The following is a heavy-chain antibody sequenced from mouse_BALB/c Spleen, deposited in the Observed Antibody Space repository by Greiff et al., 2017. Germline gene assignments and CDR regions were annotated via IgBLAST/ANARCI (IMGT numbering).Heavy chain of an antibody. CDR3: ASYYDDGYAMEY. J-gene: IGHJ4*01. D-gene: IGHD2-4*01. Sequence: EVQLQQSGPELVKPGASVKISCKASGYTFTDYNMHWVKQSHGKSLEWIGYIYPYNGGTGYNQKFKSKATLTVDNSSSTAYMERRSLTSEDCAVYYCASYYDDGYAMEYWGQGTSVTVAS. CDR2: IYPYNGGT. V-gene: IGHV1S29*02. CDR1: GYTFTDYN.